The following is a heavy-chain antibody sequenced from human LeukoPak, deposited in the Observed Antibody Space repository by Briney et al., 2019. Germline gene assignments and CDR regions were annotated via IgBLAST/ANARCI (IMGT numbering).Heavy chain of an antibody. J-gene: IGHJ5*02. Sequence: PGGSLRLSCAASGFTFSSYEMNWVRQAPGKGLEWVSYISSSGSTIYYADSVKGRFTISRDNAKNSLYLQMNSLRAEDTAVYYYARDLGTDYYDSSGYGGWFDPWGQGTLVTVSS. D-gene: IGHD3-22*01. CDR2: ISSSGSTI. V-gene: IGHV3-48*03. CDR3: ARDLGTDYYDSSGYGGWFDP. CDR1: GFTFSSYE.